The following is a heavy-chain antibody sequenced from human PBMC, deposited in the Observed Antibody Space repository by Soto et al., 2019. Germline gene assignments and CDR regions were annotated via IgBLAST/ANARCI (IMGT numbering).Heavy chain of an antibody. CDR2: ISAYNGDT. V-gene: IGHV1-18*01. CDR1: GYTFTTYG. Sequence: QVQLVQSGADVKKVGASVKGSCQSSGYTFTTYGISWGRQAPGQGPEWMGWISAYNGDTNYEQKFQGRVTMTTDTSTSTAYMELRSLTSDDTALYYFARMSRRLPDYWGQGTLVTVSS. J-gene: IGHJ4*02. CDR3: ARMSRRLPDY. D-gene: IGHD3-16*01.